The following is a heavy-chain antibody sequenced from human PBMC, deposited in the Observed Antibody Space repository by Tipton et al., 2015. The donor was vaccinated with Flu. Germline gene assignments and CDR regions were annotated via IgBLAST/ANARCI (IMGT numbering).Heavy chain of an antibody. CDR1: GGSISSSSYN. J-gene: IGHJ4*02. V-gene: IGHV4-39*01. CDR3: ARLSYYDFDLKNFSFDY. CDR2: IYPTGTT. D-gene: IGHD3-3*01. Sequence: LSLTCTDSGGSISSSSYNWGWVRQPPGKGLDWIGSIYPTGTTYYNPSLKSRVTISVDTSKSLFSLMLKSVTAADTAVYYCARLSYYDFDLKNFSFDYWGQGALVTVSS.